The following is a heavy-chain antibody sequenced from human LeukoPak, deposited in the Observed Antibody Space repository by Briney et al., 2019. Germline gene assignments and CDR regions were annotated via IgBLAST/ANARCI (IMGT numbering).Heavy chain of an antibody. D-gene: IGHD3-22*01. CDR2: ISSSSSYI. Sequence: GGSLRLSCAAAGFTFSSYSMNWVRQAPGKGLEWVSSISSSSSYIYYADSVKGRFTISRDNAKNSLYLQMNSLRAEDTAVYYCARYYYDSSGYYYVDYWGQGTLVTVSS. CDR3: ARYYYDSSGYYYVDY. V-gene: IGHV3-21*01. CDR1: GFTFSSYS. J-gene: IGHJ4*02.